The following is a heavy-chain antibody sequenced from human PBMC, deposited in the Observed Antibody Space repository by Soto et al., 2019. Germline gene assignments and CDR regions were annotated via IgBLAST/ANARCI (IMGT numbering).Heavy chain of an antibody. CDR3: AVEWLLGGLDY. V-gene: IGHV3-64*01. J-gene: IGHJ4*02. D-gene: IGHD3-3*01. CDR1: GFTFSSYA. CDR2: ISSNGGST. Sequence: GGSLRLSCAASGFTFSSYAMHWVRQAPGKGLEYVSAISSNGGSTYYANSVKGRFTISRDNSKNTLYLQMGSLRAEDMAVYYCAVEWLLGGLDYWGQGTLVTVSS.